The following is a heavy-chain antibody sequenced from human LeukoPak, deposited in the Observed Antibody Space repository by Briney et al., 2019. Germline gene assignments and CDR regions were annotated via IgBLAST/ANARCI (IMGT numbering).Heavy chain of an antibody. J-gene: IGHJ4*02. Sequence: GGSLRLSCAASGFTFSSYAMHWVRQAPGKGLEWVAVISYDGSNKYYADSVKGRFTISRDNSKNTLYLQMNSLRAEDTAVYYCAREQWLVPFDYWGQGTLVTVSS. V-gene: IGHV3-30-3*01. CDR2: ISYDGSNK. CDR3: AREQWLVPFDY. CDR1: GFTFSSYA. D-gene: IGHD6-19*01.